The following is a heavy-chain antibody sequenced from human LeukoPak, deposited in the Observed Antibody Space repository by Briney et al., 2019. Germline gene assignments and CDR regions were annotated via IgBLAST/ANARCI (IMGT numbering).Heavy chain of an antibody. V-gene: IGHV3-11*06. CDR2: ISVSSGNT. Sequence: GGSLRLSCAASGFTFSDYSMSWIRQAPGMGLEWVSYISVSSGNTNYADSVKGRFTISRDNAKNLLYLQMNSLRAEDTAVYYCARVLWFGGIYYFDYWGQGTLVTVSS. J-gene: IGHJ4*02. CDR3: ARVLWFGGIYYFDY. CDR1: GFTFSDYS. D-gene: IGHD3-10*01.